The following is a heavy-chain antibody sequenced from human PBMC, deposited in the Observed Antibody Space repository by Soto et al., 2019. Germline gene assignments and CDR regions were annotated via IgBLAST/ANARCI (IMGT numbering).Heavy chain of an antibody. Sequence: SETLSLTCTFSVVSVSSGGYYWSWIRQPPGKGLEWIGYIYYSGSTNYNPSLKSRVTISVDTSKNQFSLKLSSVTAADTAVYYCARVPLYVWGSYSYGGTEVWGQGTTATVSS. CDR2: IYYSGST. CDR3: ARVPLYVWGSYSYGGTEV. J-gene: IGHJ6*01. V-gene: IGHV4-61*08. D-gene: IGHD3-16*02. CDR1: VVSVSSGGYY.